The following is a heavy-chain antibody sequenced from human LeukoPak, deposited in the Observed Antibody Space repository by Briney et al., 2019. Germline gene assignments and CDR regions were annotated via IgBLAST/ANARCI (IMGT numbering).Heavy chain of an antibody. CDR3: ARGSSGYHNWFDP. Sequence: SVKVSCKASGGTFSSYAISWVRQAPGQGLEWMGRIIPIFGTANYAEKFQGRVTITTDESTSTAYMELSSLRSEDTAVYYCARGSSGYHNWFDPWGQGTLVTVSS. J-gene: IGHJ5*02. D-gene: IGHD3-22*01. CDR1: GGTFSSYA. CDR2: IIPIFGTA. V-gene: IGHV1-69*05.